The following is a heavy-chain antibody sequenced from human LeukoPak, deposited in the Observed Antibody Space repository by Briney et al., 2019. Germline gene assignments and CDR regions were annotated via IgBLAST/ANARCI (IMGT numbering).Heavy chain of an antibody. CDR2: IYHSGST. J-gene: IGHJ4*02. CDR1: GGSISSSNW. Sequence: SETLSLTCAVSGGSISSSNWWSWVRQPPGKGLEWIGEIYHSGSTNYNPSLKSRVTISVDKSKNQFSLKLSSVTAADTAVYYCARHTYYYGSGSYDDYWGQGTLVTVSS. V-gene: IGHV4-4*02. CDR3: ARHTYYYGSGSYDDY. D-gene: IGHD3-10*01.